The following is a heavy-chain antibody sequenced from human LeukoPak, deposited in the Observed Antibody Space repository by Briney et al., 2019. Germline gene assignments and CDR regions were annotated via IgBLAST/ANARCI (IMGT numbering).Heavy chain of an antibody. Sequence: SETLSLTCAVYGGSFSGYYWSWIRQPPGKGLEWIGEINHSGSTNYNPSLKSRVSMSVDTSKNQFSLKLSSVTAADTAVYYCARKWEWYQRLYYYNGMDVWGQGTTVTVSS. CDR3: ARKWEWYQRLYYYNGMDV. V-gene: IGHV4-34*01. J-gene: IGHJ6*02. CDR2: INHSGST. CDR1: GGSFSGYY. D-gene: IGHD2-2*01.